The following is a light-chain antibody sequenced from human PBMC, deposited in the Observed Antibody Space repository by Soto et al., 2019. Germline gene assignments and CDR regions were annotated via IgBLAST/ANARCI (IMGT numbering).Light chain of an antibody. CDR1: SSDVGGYNY. J-gene: IGLJ1*01. V-gene: IGLV2-14*01. Sequence: QSALTQPASVSGSPGQSITISCTGTSSDVGGYNYVSWYQQHPGKAPKLMIYDVSNRPSGVSNRFSGSKSGNTASLTISGLQAEDEADYYCSSYTCSSSPYVFGTGTKVTV. CDR3: SSYTCSSSPYV. CDR2: DVS.